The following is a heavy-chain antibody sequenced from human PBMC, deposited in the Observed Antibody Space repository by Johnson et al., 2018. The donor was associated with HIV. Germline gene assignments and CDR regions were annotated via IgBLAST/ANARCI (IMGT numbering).Heavy chain of an antibody. D-gene: IGHD2-21*02. J-gene: IGHJ3*02. V-gene: IGHV3-15*01. CDR1: GFTFSNAW. CDR3: ARCSLAYCGGDCYFDAFDM. CDR2: IKSKTDGGTT. Sequence: VQLVESGGGLVKLGGSLRLSCAASGFTFSNAWMSWVRQAPGKGLEWVGRIKSKTDGGTTDYAAPVKDRFTISRDNSKSTLFLQMNSLRAEDTAVYYCARCSLAYCGGDCYFDAFDMWGQGTMVTVSS.